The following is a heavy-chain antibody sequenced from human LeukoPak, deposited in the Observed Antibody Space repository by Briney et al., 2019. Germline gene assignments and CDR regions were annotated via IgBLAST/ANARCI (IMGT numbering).Heavy chain of an antibody. CDR2: INPNSGGT. Sequence: ASVKVSCKASGYTFTGYYMHWVRQAPGQGLEWMGWINPNSGGTNYAQKFQGWVTMTRDTSISTAYMELSRLRSDDTAVYYCARDLGYSGYSYGLDYWGQGTLVTVSS. CDR3: ARDLGYSGYSYGLDY. CDR1: GYTFTGYY. D-gene: IGHD5-18*01. J-gene: IGHJ4*02. V-gene: IGHV1-2*04.